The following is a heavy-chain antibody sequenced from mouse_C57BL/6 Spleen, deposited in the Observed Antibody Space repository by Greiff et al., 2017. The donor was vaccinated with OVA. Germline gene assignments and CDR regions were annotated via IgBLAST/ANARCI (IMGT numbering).Heavy chain of an antibody. CDR2: ISNGGGST. CDR3: ARQRDYDAYAMDY. CDR1: GFTFSDYY. D-gene: IGHD2-4*01. J-gene: IGHJ4*01. V-gene: IGHV5-12*01. Sequence: EVKVVESGGGLVQPGGSLKLSCAASGFTFSDYYMYWVRQTPEKRLEWVAYISNGGGSTYYPDNVKGRFTISRDNAKNTLYLQMSRLKSEDTAMYYCARQRDYDAYAMDYWGQGTSVTVSS.